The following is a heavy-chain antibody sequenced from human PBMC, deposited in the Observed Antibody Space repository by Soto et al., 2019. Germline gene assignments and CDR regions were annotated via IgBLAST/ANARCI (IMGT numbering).Heavy chain of an antibody. J-gene: IGHJ4*02. CDR2: ISSTTNYI. CDR1: GFTFTRYR. CDR3: ARESEDLTSNFDY. Sequence: LRLSCAASGFTFTRYRMNWVRQAPGKGLEWVSSISSTTNYIYYGDSMKGRFTISRDNAKNSLYLEMNSLRAEDTAVYYCARESEDLTSNFDYWGQGTLVTVSS. V-gene: IGHV3-21*06.